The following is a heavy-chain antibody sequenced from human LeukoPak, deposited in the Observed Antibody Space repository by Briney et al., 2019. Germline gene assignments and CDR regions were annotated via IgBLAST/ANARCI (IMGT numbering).Heavy chain of an antibody. J-gene: IGHJ4*02. CDR1: GFIFSDSA. CDR2: IRSKANSYAT. CDR3: TRHRDYYGLGSSPPN. D-gene: IGHD3-10*01. V-gene: IGHV3-73*01. Sequence: GGSLRLSCAASGFIFSDSAMHWVRQASGKGLEWLGRIRSKANSYATAYAASVKGRFTISRDDSKNTAYLQMNSLKTEDTAVYYCTRHRDYYGLGSSPPNWGQGTLVTVSS.